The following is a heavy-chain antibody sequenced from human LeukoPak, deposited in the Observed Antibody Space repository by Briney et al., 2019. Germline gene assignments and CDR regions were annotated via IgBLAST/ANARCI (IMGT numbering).Heavy chain of an antibody. Sequence: SETLSLTCTVSGGSISSYYWSWIRQPPGKGLEWIVYIYYSGSTNYNPSLKSRVTISVDTSKNQFSLKLSSVTAADTAVYYCARDLGRYNWNIQLTYYFDYWGQGALVTVSS. CDR2: IYYSGST. CDR1: GGSISSYY. V-gene: IGHV4-59*12. J-gene: IGHJ4*02. CDR3: ARDLGRYNWNIQLTYYFDY. D-gene: IGHD1/OR15-1a*01.